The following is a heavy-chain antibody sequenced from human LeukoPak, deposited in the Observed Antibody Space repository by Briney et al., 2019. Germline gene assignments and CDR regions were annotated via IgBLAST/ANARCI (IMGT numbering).Heavy chain of an antibody. J-gene: IGHJ6*03. D-gene: IGHD1-1*01. Sequence: PGGSLRLSCGASGFTLSSYSMNWVRQAQGRGLEWVSYISRGSGTIYYADSVKGRFTISRDNAKNSLYLQMNSPRAEDTAVYYCARDSVQDSYYYYMDVWGKGTTVTVSS. V-gene: IGHV3-48*01. CDR3: ARDSVQDSYYYYMDV. CDR2: ISRGSGTI. CDR1: GFTLSSYS.